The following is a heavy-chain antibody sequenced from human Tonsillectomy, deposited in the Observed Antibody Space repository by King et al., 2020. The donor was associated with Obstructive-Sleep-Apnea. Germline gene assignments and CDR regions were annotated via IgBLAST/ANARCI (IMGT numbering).Heavy chain of an antibody. J-gene: IGHJ4*02. CDR1: GYSFTSYW. D-gene: IGHD2-15*01. V-gene: IGHV5-51*01. CDR2: IYPGDSDT. Sequence: VQLVESGAEVKKPGESLKISCKGSGYSFTSYWIGWVRQTPGKGLEWMGIIYPGDSDTRYSPSFQGQVTISADKSISTAYLQWSSLKASDSAMYYCARRVGAAARGYYFDYWGQGTLVTVSS. CDR3: ARRVGAAARGYYFDY.